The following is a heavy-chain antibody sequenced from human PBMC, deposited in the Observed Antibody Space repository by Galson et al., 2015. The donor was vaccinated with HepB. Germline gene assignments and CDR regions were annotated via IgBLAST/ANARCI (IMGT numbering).Heavy chain of an antibody. CDR3: ATHCSSTSCYEGFGDY. V-gene: IGHV3-23*01. J-gene: IGHJ4*02. CDR1: GFTSSSYA. D-gene: IGHD2-2*01. Sequence: SLRLSCAASGFTSSSYAMSWVRQAPGKGLEWVSTISGSGGSTYYADSVKGRFTISRDNSKNTLYLQMNSLRAEDTAVYYCATHCSSTSCYEGFGDYWGQGSLVTVSS. CDR2: ISGSGGST.